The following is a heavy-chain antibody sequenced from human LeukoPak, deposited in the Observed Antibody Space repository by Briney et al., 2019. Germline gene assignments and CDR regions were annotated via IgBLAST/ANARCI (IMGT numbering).Heavy chain of an antibody. V-gene: IGHV3-21*01. J-gene: IGHJ4*02. D-gene: IGHD6-19*01. CDR1: GYTFSSYS. CDR2: ITTNSDP. CDR3: ARVRGGWYEDY. Sequence: GGSLRLSCAASGYTFSSYSLNWVRQAPGKELEWVSSITTNSDPFYADSVKGRFTISRDNAKNSLYLEMNDLRAEDTALYYCARVRGGWYEDYWGQGTLVTVSS.